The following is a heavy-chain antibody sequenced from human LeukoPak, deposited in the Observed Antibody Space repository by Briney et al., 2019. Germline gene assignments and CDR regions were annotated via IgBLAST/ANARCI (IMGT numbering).Heavy chain of an antibody. CDR2: ISGSGGST. Sequence: PGGSLRLSCAASGFTFSSYAMSWVRQAPGKGLEWVSAISGSGGSTYYADSVKGRFTISRDNSKNTPYLQMNSLRAEDTAVYYCAKVPIYYGGNSSYYYYGMDVWGQGTTVTVSS. CDR3: AKVPIYYGGNSSYYYYGMDV. V-gene: IGHV3-23*01. D-gene: IGHD4-23*01. CDR1: GFTFSSYA. J-gene: IGHJ6*02.